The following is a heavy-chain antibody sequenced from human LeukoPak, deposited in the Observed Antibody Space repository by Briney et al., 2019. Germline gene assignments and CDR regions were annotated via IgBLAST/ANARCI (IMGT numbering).Heavy chain of an antibody. CDR1: GFTFSTYA. D-gene: IGHD6-19*01. V-gene: IGHV3-30-3*01. CDR2: ISYDGSNK. Sequence: GGSLRLSCAASGFTFSTYAMHWVRQAPGKGLEWVAVISYDGSNKFYADSVKGRFTISRDNSKNTLYLQVNSLRAEDTAVYYCAREAAVAGNDYWGQGTLVTVSS. J-gene: IGHJ4*02. CDR3: AREAAVAGNDY.